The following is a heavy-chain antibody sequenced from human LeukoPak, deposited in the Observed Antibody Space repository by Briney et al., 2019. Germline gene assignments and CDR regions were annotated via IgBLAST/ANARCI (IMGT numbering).Heavy chain of an antibody. D-gene: IGHD7-27*01. CDR3: ATGDLRAY. J-gene: IGHJ4*02. CDR1: GGTFSSYA. V-gene: IGHV1-69*13. CDR2: IIPIFGTA. Sequence: VASVKVSCKASGGTFSSYAISWVRQAPGQGLEWMGGIIPIFGTANYAQKFQGRVTVTADESTSTAYMELRSLRSDDTAVYYCATGDLRAYWGQGTLVTVSS.